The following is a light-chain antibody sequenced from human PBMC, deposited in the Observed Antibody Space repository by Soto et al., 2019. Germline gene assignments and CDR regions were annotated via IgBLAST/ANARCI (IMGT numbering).Light chain of an antibody. J-gene: IGKJ1*01. CDR2: GAS. CDR1: QSVGSN. CDR3: QQFNVWHRT. V-gene: IGKV3-15*01. Sequence: EIVMTQSPATLSVSPVERATLFCRASQSVGSNLAWYQQKPGQAPRLLIYGASTRATDIPARFSGSGSGTEFALTINSLQSEDFAVYFCQQFNVWHRTCGQGTKGDIK.